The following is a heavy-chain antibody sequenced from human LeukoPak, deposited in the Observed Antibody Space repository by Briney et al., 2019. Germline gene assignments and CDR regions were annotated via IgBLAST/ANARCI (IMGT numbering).Heavy chain of an antibody. CDR2: INPNTGGT. J-gene: IGHJ6*03. D-gene: IGHD5-24*01. V-gene: IGHV1-2*02. CDR3: ASSVGYNKAGYYYYLDF. Sequence: EWMGWINPNTGGTNYAQKSQGRVTMTWDTSIRTAYMELSSLRSDDTAVYYCASSVGYNKAGYYYYLDFWGKGTTVTVSS.